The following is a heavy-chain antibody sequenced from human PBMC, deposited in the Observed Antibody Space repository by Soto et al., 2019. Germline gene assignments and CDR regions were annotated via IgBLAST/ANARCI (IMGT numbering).Heavy chain of an antibody. CDR3: ARGAGIAAAKNAYYYYYGMDV. D-gene: IGHD6-13*01. J-gene: IGHJ6*02. CDR1: GGTFSSYA. Sequence: QVQLVQSGAEVKKPGSSVKVSCKASGGTFSSYAISWVRQAPGQGLEWMGGIIPTFGTANYAQKFQGRVTITADKSTSTAYRELSSLRSEDTAVYYCARGAGIAAAKNAYYYYYGMDVWGQGTTVTVSS. CDR2: IIPTFGTA. V-gene: IGHV1-69*06.